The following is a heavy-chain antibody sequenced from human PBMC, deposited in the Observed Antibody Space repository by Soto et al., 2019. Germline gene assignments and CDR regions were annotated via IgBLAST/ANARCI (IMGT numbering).Heavy chain of an antibody. CDR1: GGTFSNSR. CDR2: VIPLFRTA. Sequence: QVQLVQSGAEVKKPGSSVKVSCKSSGGTFSNSRISWVRQAPGQGLEWMGGVIPLFRTANYAQKFQGRVTITADESTNTAYMELCSLRSGDTAVYYCARSRFVVGVTEDYYGMDVW. CDR3: ARSRFVVGVTEDYYGMDV. D-gene: IGHD2-15*01. J-gene: IGHJ6*01. V-gene: IGHV1-69*12.